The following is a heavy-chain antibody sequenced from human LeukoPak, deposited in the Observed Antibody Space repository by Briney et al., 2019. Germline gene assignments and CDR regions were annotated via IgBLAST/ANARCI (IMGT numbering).Heavy chain of an antibody. CDR1: GCTFTGYY. Sequence: GASVKVSCKASGCTFTGYYMHWVRQAPGQGLEWMGWINPNSGGTNYAQKFQGRVTMTRDTSISTAYMELSRLRSDDTAVYYCARDPRMYSSSWFFDYWGQGTLVTVSS. CDR2: INPNSGGT. D-gene: IGHD6-13*01. J-gene: IGHJ4*02. V-gene: IGHV1-2*02. CDR3: ARDPRMYSSSWFFDY.